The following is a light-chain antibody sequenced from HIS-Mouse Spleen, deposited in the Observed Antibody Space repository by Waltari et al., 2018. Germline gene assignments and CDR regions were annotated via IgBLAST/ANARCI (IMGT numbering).Light chain of an antibody. V-gene: IGLV2-23*01. CDR1: SSDVGSYNL. CDR2: ECS. Sequence: QSALTQPASVSGSPGQSITISCTGTSSDVGSYNLVSWYQQHPGKAPKLIIYECSKRPSGVSDRFSGSRSGNTASLTICGLQAEDEADYYCCSYAGSSTYWVFGGGTKLTVL. CDR3: CSYAGSSTYWV. J-gene: IGLJ3*02.